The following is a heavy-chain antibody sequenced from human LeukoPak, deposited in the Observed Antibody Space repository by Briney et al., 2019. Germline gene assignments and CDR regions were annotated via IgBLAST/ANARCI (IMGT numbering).Heavy chain of an antibody. Sequence: SVKVSCKASGGTFSSYAISWVRQAPGQGLEWMGGIIPIFGTANYAQKFQGRVTITADKSTSTAYMELSSLRSEDTAVYYCASGLLWFGELNYYYYYGMDVWGQGTTVTVSS. D-gene: IGHD3-10*01. CDR1: GGTFSSYA. V-gene: IGHV1-69*06. CDR2: IIPIFGTA. J-gene: IGHJ6*02. CDR3: ASGLLWFGELNYYYYYGMDV.